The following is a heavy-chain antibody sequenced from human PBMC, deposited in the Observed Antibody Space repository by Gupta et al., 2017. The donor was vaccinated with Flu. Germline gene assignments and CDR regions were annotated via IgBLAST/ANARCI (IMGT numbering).Heavy chain of an antibody. J-gene: IGHJ4*02. V-gene: IGHV3-15*01. CDR2: IKSKTDGGTT. Sequence: EVQLVESGGGLVKLGGCLRLCWAACGFTFGNAWLSWVRQAPGKGLEWVGRIKSKTDGGTTDYAAPVKGRFTISRDDSKNTLYLQMNSLKTEDTAVYYCTTDGGYADYWGQGTLVTVSS. D-gene: IGHD5-18*01. CDR1: GFTFGNAW. CDR3: TTDGGYADY.